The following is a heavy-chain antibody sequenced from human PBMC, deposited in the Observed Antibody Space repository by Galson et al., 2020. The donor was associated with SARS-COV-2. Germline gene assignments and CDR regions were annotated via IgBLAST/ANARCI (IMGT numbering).Heavy chain of an antibody. CDR2: IYSDGNT. Sequence: SETLSLTCIVSGGSMIGYHWSWIRQPPGGGLEWIGYIYSDGNTDYNPSLKSRVIISVDTSKNFVSLNLRSVTAADTAIYFCARGHLGLHPWGQGTLVTVSS. CDR3: ARGHLGLHP. J-gene: IGHJ5*02. V-gene: IGHV4-59*01. D-gene: IGHD2-15*01. CDR1: GGSMIGYH.